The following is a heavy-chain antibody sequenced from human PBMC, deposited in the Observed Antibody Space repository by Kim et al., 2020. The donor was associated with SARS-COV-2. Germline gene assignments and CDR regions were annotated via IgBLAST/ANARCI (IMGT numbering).Heavy chain of an antibody. J-gene: IGHJ4*02. V-gene: IGHV3-30*07. Sequence: AGSVKGRFTTSRYTSQNTLYLQMNSLGAEDTAVYYCARVFRASLRYYFDYGGQGTLVTVSS. D-gene: IGHD3-3*01. CDR3: ARVFRASLRYYFDY.